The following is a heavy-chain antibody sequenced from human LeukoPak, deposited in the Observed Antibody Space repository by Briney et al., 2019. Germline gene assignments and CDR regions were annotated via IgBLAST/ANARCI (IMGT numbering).Heavy chain of an antibody. Sequence: GGSLRLSCAASGFTVSSDFVSWVRQAPGKGLEWISVIYSTGNTFYADSVKGRFTISRDDSKNTVSLQMDSLRAEDTAVYYCARDVNYDHHYWGRGTLVTVSS. J-gene: IGHJ4*02. CDR2: IYSTGNT. V-gene: IGHV3-66*01. CDR3: ARDVNYDHHY. D-gene: IGHD4-11*01. CDR1: GFTVSSDF.